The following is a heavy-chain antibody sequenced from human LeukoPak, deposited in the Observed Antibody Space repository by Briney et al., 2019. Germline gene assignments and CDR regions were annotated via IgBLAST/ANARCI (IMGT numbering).Heavy chain of an antibody. CDR1: GFTFSSYD. CDR2: IGTAGDT. Sequence: GGSLRLSCAASGFTFSSYDMHWVRQATGKGLEWVSAIGTAGDTHYPGSVKGRFTISRENAKNSLYLQMNSLRAGDTAVYYCAREGLGDASDIWGQGTMVTVSS. CDR3: AREGLGDASDI. D-gene: IGHD3-10*01. V-gene: IGHV3-13*01. J-gene: IGHJ3*02.